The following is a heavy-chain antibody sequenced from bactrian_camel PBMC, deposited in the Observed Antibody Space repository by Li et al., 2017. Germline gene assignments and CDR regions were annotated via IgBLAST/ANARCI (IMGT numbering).Heavy chain of an antibody. Sequence: VQLVESGGGSVQSGESLTLSCTASGFTFTNYDISWVRQAPGKGLERISGMAWAGNRPWYAASVKGRFTMSRDNAKNTLYLQMNDLKTEDTAVYYCATAVWGQGTQVTVS. CDR2: MAWAGNRP. CDR3: ATAV. V-gene: IGHV3S40*01. CDR1: GFTFTNYD. J-gene: IGHJ4*01.